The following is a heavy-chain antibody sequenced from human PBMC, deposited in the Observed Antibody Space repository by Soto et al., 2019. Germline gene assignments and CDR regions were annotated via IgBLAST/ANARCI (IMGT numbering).Heavy chain of an antibody. J-gene: IGHJ4*02. Sequence: EVQLLESGGGLVQPGGSLRLSCAASGFAFTNYAMSWVRQAPGKGLEWVSSMSGGGGSTYYADSVKGRFTISRDISKNTLYLQMNSLTAEDTAVYYCAKPPEVAAARGFFDYWGRGTLVTVSS. CDR2: MSGGGGST. V-gene: IGHV3-23*01. CDR1: GFAFTNYA. D-gene: IGHD6-19*01. CDR3: AKPPEVAAARGFFDY.